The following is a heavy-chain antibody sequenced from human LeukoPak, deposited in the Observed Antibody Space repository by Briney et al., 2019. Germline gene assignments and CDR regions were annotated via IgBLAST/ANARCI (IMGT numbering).Heavy chain of an antibody. V-gene: IGHV5-51*01. CDR3: VRSEYSSSWYQGDY. Sequence: GESLKISCKGSGYSFTSYWIGWARQMPGKGLEWMGIIYPGDSDTRYSPSFQGQVTISADKSISTAYLQWSSLKASDTAMYYCVRSEYSSSWYQGDYWGQGTLVTVSS. CDR1: GYSFTSYW. J-gene: IGHJ4*02. D-gene: IGHD6-13*01. CDR2: IYPGDSDT.